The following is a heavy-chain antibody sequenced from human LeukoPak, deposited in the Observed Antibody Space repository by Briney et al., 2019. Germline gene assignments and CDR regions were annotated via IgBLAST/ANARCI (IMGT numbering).Heavy chain of an antibody. CDR2: ISSSGSTI. V-gene: IGHV3-11*01. D-gene: IGHD3-9*01. Sequence: GGSLRLSCAASGFTFSDYYMSWIRQAPGKGLEWVSYISSSGSTIYYADSVKGRFTISRDNAKNSLYLQMNSLSAEDTAVYYCARDDSDILTGYSIRFDYWGQGTLVTVSS. J-gene: IGHJ4*02. CDR3: ARDDSDILTGYSIRFDY. CDR1: GFTFSDYY.